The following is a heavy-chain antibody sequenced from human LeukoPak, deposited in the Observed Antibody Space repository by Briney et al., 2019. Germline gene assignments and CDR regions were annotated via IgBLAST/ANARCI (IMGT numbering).Heavy chain of an antibody. CDR1: GGSISSYY. D-gene: IGHD3-22*01. J-gene: IGHJ4*02. V-gene: IGHV4-59*01. CDR3: ARVLAGPKLPVHYYDSRDLGYYFDY. CDR2: IYYSGST. Sequence: SETLSLTCTVSGGSISSYYWSWIRQPPGKGLEWIGYIYYSGSTNYNPSLKSRVTISVDTSKNQFSLKLSSVTAADTAVYYCARVLAGPKLPVHYYDSRDLGYYFDYWGQGTLVTVSS.